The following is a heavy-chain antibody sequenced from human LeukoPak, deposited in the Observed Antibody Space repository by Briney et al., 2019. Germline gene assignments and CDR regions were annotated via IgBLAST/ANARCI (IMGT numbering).Heavy chain of an antibody. V-gene: IGHV5-51*01. D-gene: IGHD4/OR15-4a*01. CDR3: ARRVLDYFEH. CDR2: IYPGDSDT. CDR1: GYSFSSYW. Sequence: GESLKFPCKGSGYSFSSYWIGWVRQMPGKGLEWMGIIYPGDSDTRYSPSFQGQVTISVDKSISTAYVQWSSLKASDTAMYYCARRVLDYFEHWGQGTLVTVSS. J-gene: IGHJ4*02.